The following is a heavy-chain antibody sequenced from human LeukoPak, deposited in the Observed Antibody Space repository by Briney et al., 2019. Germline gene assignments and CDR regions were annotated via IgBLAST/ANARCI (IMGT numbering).Heavy chain of an antibody. V-gene: IGHV4-31*03. CDR1: GGSIGSGGYY. D-gene: IGHD1-7*01. Sequence: SQTLSLTCTVSGGSIGSGGYYWSWIRQHPGKGLEWIGYIYYSGSTYYNPSLKSRVTISVDTSKNQFSLKLSSVTAADTAVYYCARDLTGTTDRYYYYMDVWGKGTTVTVSS. CDR2: IYYSGST. CDR3: ARDLTGTTDRYYYYMDV. J-gene: IGHJ6*03.